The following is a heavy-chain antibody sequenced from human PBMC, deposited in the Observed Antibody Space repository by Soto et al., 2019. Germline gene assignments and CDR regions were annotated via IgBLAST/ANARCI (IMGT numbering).Heavy chain of an antibody. CDR3: AIDFYDYMWGSYRSDAFDI. V-gene: IGHV3-7*01. Sequence: EVQLVESGGGLVQPGGSLRLSCAASGFTFSSYWMSWVRQAPGKGLEWVANIKQDGSEKYYVDSVKGRFTISRDNAKNSLYLQMSSRRAEDTAVYYCAIDFYDYMWGSYRSDAFDIWGQGTMVTVSS. CDR2: IKQDGSEK. J-gene: IGHJ3*02. CDR1: GFTFSSYW. D-gene: IGHD3-16*02.